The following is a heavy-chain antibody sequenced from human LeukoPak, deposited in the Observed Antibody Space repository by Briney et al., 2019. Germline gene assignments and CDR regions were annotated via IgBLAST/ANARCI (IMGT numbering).Heavy chain of an antibody. Sequence: GGSLRLSCAASGFAFSTYAMSWVRQAPGKGLEWVSALSGGGDNTYYADSVKGRFTISRDNSKNTLYLQMNSLRAEDSALYYCARDRSYAFAIWGQGTMVTVSS. CDR3: ARDRSYAFAI. D-gene: IGHD6-13*01. CDR2: LSGGGDNT. CDR1: GFAFSTYA. V-gene: IGHV3-23*01. J-gene: IGHJ3*02.